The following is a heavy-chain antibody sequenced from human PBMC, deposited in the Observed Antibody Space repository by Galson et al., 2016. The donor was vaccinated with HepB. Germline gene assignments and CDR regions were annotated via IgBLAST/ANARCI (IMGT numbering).Heavy chain of an antibody. V-gene: IGHV3-53*01. CDR1: GFTVSSDY. J-gene: IGHJ4*02. CDR2: IYSGGTT. Sequence: SLRLSCAASGFTVSSDYMNWARQAPGKGLEWVSVIYSGGTTYYADSVKGRFTISRDNAKNTLYLQMNSLRAEDTAVYYCASSVRGSGSPPGGYWGQGTLVTVSS. CDR3: ASSVRGSGSPPGGY. D-gene: IGHD3-10*01.